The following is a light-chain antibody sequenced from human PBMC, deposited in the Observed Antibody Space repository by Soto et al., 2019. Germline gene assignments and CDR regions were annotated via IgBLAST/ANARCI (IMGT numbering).Light chain of an antibody. CDR2: DAS. V-gene: IGKV3-11*01. Sequence: EIVLTQSPATLSLSPGERATLSCRASQSVSSYLAWYQQKHGQTPRLLIYDASNRATGIPARFSGSRSGTDFTLAISSLEPEDFAVYYCQQRSIWPLTFGGGTKVEIK. J-gene: IGKJ4*01. CDR1: QSVSSY. CDR3: QQRSIWPLT.